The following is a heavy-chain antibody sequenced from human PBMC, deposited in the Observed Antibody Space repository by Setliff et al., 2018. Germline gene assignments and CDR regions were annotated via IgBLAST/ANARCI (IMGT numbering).Heavy chain of an antibody. J-gene: IGHJ4*02. D-gene: IGHD2-8*01. CDR2: INPSGGST. CDR1: GYTFISNH. CDR3: IMNMVRPVTGLDC. V-gene: IGHV1-46*01. Sequence: ASVKVSCKASGYTFISNHVHWGRQAPGQGLEWMGTINPSGGSTIYAPDFQGRVTMTWDTSTNIAYMELSGLRYADSAIYYCIMNMVRPVTGLDCWGPGTLVTVSS.